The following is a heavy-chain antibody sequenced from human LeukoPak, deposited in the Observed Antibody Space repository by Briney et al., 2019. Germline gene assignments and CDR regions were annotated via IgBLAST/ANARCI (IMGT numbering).Heavy chain of an antibody. CDR1: GGSISSYY. CDR3: ARDTGYCSGGSCTLFDY. CDR2: IFTSGST. V-gene: IGHV4-4*07. J-gene: IGHJ4*02. Sequence: SETLSLTCTVSGGSISSYYWTWIRQPAGKGLEWIGRIFTSGSTNYNPSLKSRVTISVDTSKNQFSLKLSSVTAADTAVYYCARDTGYCSGGSCTLFDYWGQGTLVTVSS. D-gene: IGHD2-15*01.